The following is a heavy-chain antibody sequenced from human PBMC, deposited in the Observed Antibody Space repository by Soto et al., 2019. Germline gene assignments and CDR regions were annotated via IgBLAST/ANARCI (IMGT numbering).Heavy chain of an antibody. J-gene: IGHJ4*02. CDR2: IDWDDDK. V-gene: IGHV2-70*01. Sequence: SGPTLVNPTQTLTLTCTFSGFSLSTSGMCASWIRQPPGKALEWLALIDWDDDKYYSTSLKTRLTISKDTSKNQVVLTMTNMDPVDTAMYYCARGVGDLLWKARPYYFDYWGQGTLVTVSS. CDR3: ARGVGDLLWKARPYYFDY. D-gene: IGHD3-10*01. CDR1: GFSLSTSGMC.